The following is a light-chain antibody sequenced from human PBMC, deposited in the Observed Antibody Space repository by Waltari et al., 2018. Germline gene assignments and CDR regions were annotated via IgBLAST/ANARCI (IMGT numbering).Light chain of an antibody. Sequence: ETVLTQSPGTLSLSPGEGATLSCRASQSVGRSLVRYQQKPGRAPRLLIYGASIRATGIPDRFTGCGSGTDFSLTISRLEPEDSAVYYCQMYVRLPVTFGQGTKVEI. V-gene: IGKV3-20*01. J-gene: IGKJ1*01. CDR1: QSVGRS. CDR2: GAS. CDR3: QMYVRLPVT.